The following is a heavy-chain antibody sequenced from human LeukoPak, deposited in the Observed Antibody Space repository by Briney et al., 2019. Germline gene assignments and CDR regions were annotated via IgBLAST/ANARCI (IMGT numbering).Heavy chain of an antibody. J-gene: IGHJ6*04. D-gene: IGHD4-17*01. CDR1: GFTFSTYA. V-gene: IGHV3-23*01. CDR2: ISGSGGST. Sequence: LPGGSLRLFCAASGFTFSTYAMSWVRQAPGKGLQWVSGISGSGGSTYYADSVKGRFTISRDNSKNTLYLQMNSLRAEDTAVYYCAKNDYGSLYGMDIWGKGTTVTVPS. CDR3: AKNDYGSLYGMDI.